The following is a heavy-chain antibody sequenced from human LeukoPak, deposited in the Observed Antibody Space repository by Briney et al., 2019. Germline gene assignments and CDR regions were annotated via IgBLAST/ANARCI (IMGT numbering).Heavy chain of an antibody. CDR1: GGSISSGDYY. D-gene: IGHD3-22*01. J-gene: IGHJ3*02. V-gene: IGHV4-30-4*01. CDR2: IYYSGRT. Sequence: SQTLSLTCTVSGGSISSGDYYWTWLRQPPGKGLEWIGYIYYSGRTYYNPSLKSRVTISVDTSKNQFSLKLSSVTAADTAVYYCARVIRDSSGYFDAFDIWGQGTMVTVSS. CDR3: ARVIRDSSGYFDAFDI.